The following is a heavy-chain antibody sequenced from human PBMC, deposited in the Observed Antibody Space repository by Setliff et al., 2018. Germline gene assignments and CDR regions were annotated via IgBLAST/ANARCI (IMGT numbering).Heavy chain of an antibody. D-gene: IGHD2-15*01. J-gene: IGHJ4*02. CDR3: ARHGGWTPFDF. V-gene: IGHV4-39*01. CDR1: GDSISSNSHY. CDR2: IYYSATT. Sequence: SETLSLTCIVSGDSISSNSHYWGWIRQPPGKGLEWIGTIYYSATTYCNPSLKSRVTIFAHKSQTHFSLRLTSATAADTAVYYCARHGGWTPFDFWGQGALVTVSS.